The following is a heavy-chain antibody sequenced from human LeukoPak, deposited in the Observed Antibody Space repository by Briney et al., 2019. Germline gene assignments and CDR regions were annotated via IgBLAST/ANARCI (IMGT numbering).Heavy chain of an antibody. CDR3: ARHGSSGWEPFEY. CDR2: IYPADSDT. J-gene: IGHJ4*02. D-gene: IGHD6-25*01. V-gene: IGHV5-51*01. Sequence: GESLKISCKGSGYSFTSYWIGWVRQMPGKGLEWKGIIYPADSDTRYSPSFQGQVTISADKSISTAYLQWSSLKASDTAMYYCARHGSSGWEPFEYWGQGTLVTVSS. CDR1: GYSFTSYW.